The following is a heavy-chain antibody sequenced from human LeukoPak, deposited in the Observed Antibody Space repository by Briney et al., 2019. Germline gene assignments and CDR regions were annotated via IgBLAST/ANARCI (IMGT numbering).Heavy chain of an antibody. V-gene: IGHV3-30*02. J-gene: IGHJ5*01. CDR2: IGYEGVHK. Sequence: GGSLRLSCAASGFTFNNFGMHWVRQAPGKGLEWVSFIGYEGVHKYYADSVKGRFTISKDNSKATLYLQMNSLRPEDTAVYYFAKELHGGYSSDSWGHGTPVT. CDR1: GFTFNNFG. CDR3: AKELHGGYSSDS. D-gene: IGHD4-23*01.